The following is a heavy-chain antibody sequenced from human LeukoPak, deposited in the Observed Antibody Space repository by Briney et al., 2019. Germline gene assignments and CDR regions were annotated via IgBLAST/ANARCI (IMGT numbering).Heavy chain of an antibody. D-gene: IGHD3-9*01. J-gene: IGHJ5*02. CDR1: GFTFSYHW. Sequence: GGSLRLSCAASGFTFSYHWMTWVRQAPGKGLEWVANIKNDGAVKNYVDSVKGRFTISRDNAKNSLYLQMNSLRAEDTAVYYCAKDSPTSYDIHVGYTWFGPWGQGTLVTVSS. CDR3: AKDSPTSYDIHVGYTWFGP. V-gene: IGHV3-7*01. CDR2: IKNDGAVK.